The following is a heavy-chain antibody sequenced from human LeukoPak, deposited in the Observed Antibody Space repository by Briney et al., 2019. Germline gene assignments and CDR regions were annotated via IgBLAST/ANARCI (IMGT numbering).Heavy chain of an antibody. J-gene: IGHJ2*01. V-gene: IGHV1-2*02. Sequence: ASVKVSCKASGYTFTGYYMHWVRQAPGQGLEWMGWINPNSGGTNYAQKFQGRVAMTRDTSISTAYMELSRLRSDDPAVYYCARLRYIGRYFDLWGRGTLVTVSS. CDR2: INPNSGGT. D-gene: IGHD3-9*01. CDR1: GYTFTGYY. CDR3: ARLRYIGRYFDL.